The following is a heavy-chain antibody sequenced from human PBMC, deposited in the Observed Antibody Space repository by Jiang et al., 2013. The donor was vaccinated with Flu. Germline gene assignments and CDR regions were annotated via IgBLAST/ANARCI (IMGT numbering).Heavy chain of an antibody. CDR2: ISAYNGNT. D-gene: IGHD3-22*01. CDR1: GYTFTSYG. V-gene: IGHV1-18*01. Sequence: EVKKPGASVKVSCKASGYTFTSYGISWVRQAPGQGLEWMGWISAYNGNTNYAQKLQGRVTMTTDTSTSTAYMELRSLRSDDTAVYYCARGFDYYDSSGYYYRVPFDYWGQGTLVTVSS. J-gene: IGHJ4*02. CDR3: ARGFDYYDSSGYYYRVPFDY.